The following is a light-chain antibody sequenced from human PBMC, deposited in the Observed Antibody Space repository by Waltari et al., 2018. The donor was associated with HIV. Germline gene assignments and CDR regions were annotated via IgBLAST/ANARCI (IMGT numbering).Light chain of an antibody. Sequence: EIVLTQSPATLSLSPGGRATLSCRASQSVNRYLAWFQQKPGQAPRLLIYEASNRATGIPARFSGSGSGTDFTLTIASLEPEDFAIYYCQQRSNWPLTCGGGTKVEIK. V-gene: IGKV3-11*01. J-gene: IGKJ4*01. CDR2: EAS. CDR1: QSVNRY. CDR3: QQRSNWPLT.